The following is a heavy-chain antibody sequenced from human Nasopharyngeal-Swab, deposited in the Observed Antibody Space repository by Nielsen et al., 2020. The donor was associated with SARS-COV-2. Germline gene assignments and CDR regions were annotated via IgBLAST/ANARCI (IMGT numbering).Heavy chain of an antibody. CDR3: AREDRWTLTSFYYALDV. D-gene: IGHD3-9*01. CDR1: GVSISSGIYY. Sequence: SETLSLTCSASGVSISSGIYYWSWIRQPAGKGLEWIGHMYTSGSTNYNPSLKSRVAISMDTSKNQFSLRLSSVTAADTAVYYCAREDRWTLTSFYYALDVWGQGSTVTVSS. V-gene: IGHV4-61*09. CDR2: MYTSGST. J-gene: IGHJ6*02.